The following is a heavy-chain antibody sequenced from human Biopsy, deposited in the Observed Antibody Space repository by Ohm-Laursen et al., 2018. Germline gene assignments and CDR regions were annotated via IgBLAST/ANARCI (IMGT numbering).Heavy chain of an antibody. CDR1: GGSFNGYF. V-gene: IGHV4-34*01. J-gene: IGHJ6*02. CDR2: ITQNGSP. CDR3: ARVPLPGIGAAYQGRFLYGMDV. Sequence: SETLSLTCAVYGGSFNGYFWSWIRQPPGKGLEWIGDITQNGSPNYSPSLKSRVTISVDTAKKQFSLRLRSVTAADTAVYYCARVPLPGIGAAYQGRFLYGMDVWGQGTTVSVSS. D-gene: IGHD6-13*01.